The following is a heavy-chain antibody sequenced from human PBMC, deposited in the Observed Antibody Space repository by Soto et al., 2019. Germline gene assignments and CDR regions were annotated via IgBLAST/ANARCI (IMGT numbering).Heavy chain of an antibody. V-gene: IGHV3-21*01. Sequence: PGGSLRLSCAASGFTFSSYSMNWVRQAPGKGLEWVSSISSSSSYIYYADSVKGRFTISRDNAKNSLYLQMNSLRAEDTAVYYCAREGVLMVYAIRGQSWFDPWGQGTMVTVYS. CDR1: GFTFSSYS. J-gene: IGHJ5*02. CDR2: ISSSSSYI. CDR3: AREGVLMVYAIRGQSWFDP. D-gene: IGHD2-8*01.